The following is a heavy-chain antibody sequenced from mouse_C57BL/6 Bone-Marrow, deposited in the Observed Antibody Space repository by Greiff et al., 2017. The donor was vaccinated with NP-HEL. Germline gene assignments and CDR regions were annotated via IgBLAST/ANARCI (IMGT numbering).Heavy chain of an antibody. D-gene: IGHD1-1*01. CDR2: ISDGGSYT. CDR3: ARDDYGSRVDY. CDR1: GFTFSSYA. J-gene: IGHJ4*01. Sequence: EVKVVESGGGLVKPGGSLKLSCAASGFTFSSYAMSWVRQTPEKRLEWVATISDGGSYTYYPDNVKGRFTISRDNAKNNLYLQMSHLKSEDTAMYYCARDDYGSRVDYWGQGTSVTVSS. V-gene: IGHV5-4*01.